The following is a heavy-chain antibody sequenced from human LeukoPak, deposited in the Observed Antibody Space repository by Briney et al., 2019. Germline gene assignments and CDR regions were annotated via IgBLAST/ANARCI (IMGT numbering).Heavy chain of an antibody. D-gene: IGHD2/OR15-2a*01. V-gene: IGHV4-34*01. CDR1: GGSFSDYF. Sequence: SETLSLTCAVYGGSFSDYFWSWIRQPPGKGLEWIAEINHSGRTDYNPSLKSRVTISLDTSKNQFSLKLSSVTAADTAVYYCARGRRHFGYYYYMDVWGKGTTVTVSS. CDR2: INHSGRT. CDR3: ARGRRHFGYYYYMDV. J-gene: IGHJ6*03.